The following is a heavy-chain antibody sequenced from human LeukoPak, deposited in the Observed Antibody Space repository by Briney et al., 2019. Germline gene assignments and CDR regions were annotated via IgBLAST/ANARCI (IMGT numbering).Heavy chain of an antibody. Sequence: SETLSLTCTVSGVSISSGGYSWSWIRQHPGKGLEWIGYIYYSGSTYYNPSLRSRVTTSVDTTKNQFSLKLGSVTAADTAVYYCARLLKYSGSYYCDFWGQGTLVTVSS. V-gene: IGHV4-31*03. CDR2: IYYSGST. J-gene: IGHJ4*02. D-gene: IGHD1-26*01. CDR1: GVSISSGGYS. CDR3: ARLLKYSGSYYCDF.